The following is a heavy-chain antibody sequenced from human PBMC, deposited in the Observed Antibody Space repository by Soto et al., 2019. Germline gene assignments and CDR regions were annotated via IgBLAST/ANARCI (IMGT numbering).Heavy chain of an antibody. CDR1: GGSISSSSYY. CDR2: IYYSGST. V-gene: IGHV4-39*01. CDR3: ARQGLEYQLLPIYNWFDP. Sequence: SETLSLTCTVSGGSISSSSYYWGWIRQPPGKGLEWIGSIYYSGSTYYNPSLKSRVTISVDTSKNQFSLKLSSVTAADTAVYYCARQGLEYQLLPIYNWFDPWGKGTLVTVSS. J-gene: IGHJ5*02. D-gene: IGHD2-2*01.